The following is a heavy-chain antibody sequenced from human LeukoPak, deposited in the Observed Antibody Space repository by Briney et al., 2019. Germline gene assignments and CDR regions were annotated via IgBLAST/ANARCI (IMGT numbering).Heavy chain of an antibody. CDR2: ISSNGGST. CDR3: ARDREVAATPDGLDP. Sequence: PGGSLRLSCAASGFTLSSYAMHWVRQAPGKGVEYVSAISSNGGSTYYANSVKGRFTISRENSKNTLYLQMGSLRAEDMAVYYCARDREVAATPDGLDPWGQGTLVTVSS. D-gene: IGHD2-15*01. V-gene: IGHV3-64*01. CDR1: GFTLSSYA. J-gene: IGHJ5*02.